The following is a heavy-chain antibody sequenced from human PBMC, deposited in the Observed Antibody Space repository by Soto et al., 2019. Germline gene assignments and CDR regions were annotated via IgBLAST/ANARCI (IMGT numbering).Heavy chain of an antibody. J-gene: IGHJ4*02. CDR3: AKKARAGQQLVEVPPDY. Sequence: GGSLRLSCAASGFTFSSYGMHWVRQAPGKGLEWVAVISYDGSNKYYADSVKGRFTISRDNSKNTLYLQMNSLRAEDTALYYCAKKARAGQQLVEVPPDYWGQGTLVTVSS. D-gene: IGHD6-13*01. V-gene: IGHV3-30*18. CDR1: GFTFSSYG. CDR2: ISYDGSNK.